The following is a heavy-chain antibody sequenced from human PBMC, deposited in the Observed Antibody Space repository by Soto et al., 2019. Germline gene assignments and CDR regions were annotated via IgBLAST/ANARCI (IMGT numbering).Heavy chain of an antibody. D-gene: IGHD6-13*01. CDR2: IYYSGST. CDR1: GGSISSSSYY. V-gene: IGHV4-39*01. CDR3: ARIAAAGRYYYYGMDV. J-gene: IGHJ6*02. Sequence: QLQLQESGPGLVKPSETLSLTCTVSGGSISSSSYYWGWIRQPPGKGLEWIGSIYYSGSTYYNPSLKSRVTISVDTSKNQFSLKLSSVTAADTAVYYCARIAAAGRYYYYGMDVWGQGTTVTVSS.